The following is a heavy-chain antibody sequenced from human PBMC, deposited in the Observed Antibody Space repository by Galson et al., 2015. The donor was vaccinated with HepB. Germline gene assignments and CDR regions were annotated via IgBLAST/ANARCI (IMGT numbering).Heavy chain of an antibody. V-gene: IGHV1-46*03. J-gene: IGHJ4*02. D-gene: IGHD6-19*01. CDR3: AWAAGSGWYLEH. CDR1: GYTFTTYY. CDR2: INPSDGYT. Sequence: SVKVSCKASGYTFTTYYMHWVRQAPGQGHEWMGIINPSDGYTSYAQKFQGRLTMTRDTSTSTVYMELSSLRSEDTAVYYCAWAAGSGWYLEHWAQGTLVTVSS.